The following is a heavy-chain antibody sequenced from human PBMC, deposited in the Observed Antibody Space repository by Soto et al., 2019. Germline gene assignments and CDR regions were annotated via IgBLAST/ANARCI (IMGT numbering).Heavy chain of an antibody. V-gene: IGHV1-8*01. CDR2: MNPNSGNT. Sequence: ASVKVSCKVSGYTFTSDDSNWVRQATGQGLEWMGWMNPNSGNTGYAQKFQGRVTMTRNTSISTAYMELSSLRSEDTAVYYCARVDSSSFYYYYYGMDVWGQGTTVTVSS. D-gene: IGHD6-6*01. CDR1: GYTFTSDD. J-gene: IGHJ6*02. CDR3: ARVDSSSFYYYYYGMDV.